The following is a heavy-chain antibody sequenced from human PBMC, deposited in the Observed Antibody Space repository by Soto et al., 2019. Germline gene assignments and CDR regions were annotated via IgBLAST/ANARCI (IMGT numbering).Heavy chain of an antibody. CDR1: GFTFSDYY. CDR2: TRNKANSYTT. J-gene: IGHJ6*02. D-gene: IGHD6-19*01. CDR3: TRVGGSSGWQYGVEV. Sequence: EVQLVESGGGLVQPGGSLRLSCAASGFTFSDYYMDWVRQAPGKGLEWVGRTRNKANSYTTEYAASVEGRFTLSRDESKNSLYLHMNGLKTEDTAMYYCTRVGGSSGWQYGVEVWGQGTAVTVSS. V-gene: IGHV3-72*01.